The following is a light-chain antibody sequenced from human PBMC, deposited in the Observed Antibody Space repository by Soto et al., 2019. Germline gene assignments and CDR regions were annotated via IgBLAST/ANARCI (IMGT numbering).Light chain of an antibody. Sequence: QSALTQPASVSGSPGQSITISCTGTSSDVGGYNYVSWYQQYPGKAPKLMIYDVSNRPSGVSNRFSDSKSGNTASLTISGLQAEDEADYYCSSYTSSSTYVFGTGTKVTVL. CDR1: SSDVGGYNY. J-gene: IGLJ1*01. CDR2: DVS. CDR3: SSYTSSSTYV. V-gene: IGLV2-14*01.